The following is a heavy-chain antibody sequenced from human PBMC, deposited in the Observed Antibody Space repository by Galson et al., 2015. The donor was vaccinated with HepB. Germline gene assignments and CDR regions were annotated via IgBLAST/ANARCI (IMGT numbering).Heavy chain of an antibody. CDR3: ARDPHTVVTPGHYGMDV. V-gene: IGHV1-18*01. CDR1: GYTFTSYG. Sequence: SVKVSCKASGYTFTSYGISWVRQAPGQGLEWMGWISAYNGNTNYAQKLQGRVTMTTDTSTSTAYMELRSLRSDDTAVYYCARDPHTVVTPGHYGMDVWGQGTTVTVSS. J-gene: IGHJ6*02. D-gene: IGHD4-23*01. CDR2: ISAYNGNT.